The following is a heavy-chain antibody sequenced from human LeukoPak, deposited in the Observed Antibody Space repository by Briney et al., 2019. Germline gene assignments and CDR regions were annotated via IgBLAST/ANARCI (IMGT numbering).Heavy chain of an antibody. CDR1: GGSISSYY. CDR3: ARDQYYYDSSGYYYGRAFDI. CDR2: IYYSGST. D-gene: IGHD3-22*01. Sequence: SETLSLTCTVSGGSISSYYWSWIRQPPGKGLEWIGYIYYSGSTNYNPSLKSRVTISVDTSKNQFSLKLSSVTAADTAVNYCARDQYYYDSSGYYYGRAFDIWGQGTMVTVSS. V-gene: IGHV4-59*01. J-gene: IGHJ3*02.